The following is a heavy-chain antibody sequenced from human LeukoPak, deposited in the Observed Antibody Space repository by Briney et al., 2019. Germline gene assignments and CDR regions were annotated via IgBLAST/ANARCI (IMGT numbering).Heavy chain of an antibody. CDR1: GFTLGSYW. Sequence: GGSLRLSCAVSGFTLGSYWMHWVRHAPGQGLAWVSRVNTDGSSTTYAESVKGRFTISKDNAKNTLYLQMNGLRAEDTAVYYCARELGVGVIGDAFDIWGQGTVVTVSS. D-gene: IGHD3-22*01. CDR3: ARELGVGVIGDAFDI. CDR2: VNTDGSST. J-gene: IGHJ3*02. V-gene: IGHV3-74*01.